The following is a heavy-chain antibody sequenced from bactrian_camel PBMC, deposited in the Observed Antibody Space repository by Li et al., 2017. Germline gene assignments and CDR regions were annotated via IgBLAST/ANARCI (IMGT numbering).Heavy chain of an antibody. CDR1: GNGFSSRC. V-gene: IGHV3S42*01. D-gene: IGHD2*01. J-gene: IGHJ4*01. Sequence: DVQLVESGGGSVQAGGSLRLSCVASGNGFSSRCMGWFRQAPGKGREAVAYFNSIGGTSYADSVKGRFTISKDNDKNILCLQMDSLTPEDTGTYRCAASWDVTANAALGRMTSPEFGYWGEGTQVTVS. CDR3: AASWDVTANAALGRMTSPEFGY. CDR2: FNSIGGT.